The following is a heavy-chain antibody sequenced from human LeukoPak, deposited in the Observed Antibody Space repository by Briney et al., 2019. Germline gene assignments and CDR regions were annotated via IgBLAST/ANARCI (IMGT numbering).Heavy chain of an antibody. CDR2: INHSGST. CDR1: GGSFSGYY. Sequence: SETLSLTCAVYGGSFSGYYWSWIRQPPGKGLEWIGGINHSGSTNYNPSLKSRVTISVDTSKNQFSLKLSSVTAADTAVYYCARGTAMATIYYYYYYMDVWGKGTTVTVSS. J-gene: IGHJ6*03. D-gene: IGHD5-18*01. V-gene: IGHV4-34*01. CDR3: ARGTAMATIYYYYYYMDV.